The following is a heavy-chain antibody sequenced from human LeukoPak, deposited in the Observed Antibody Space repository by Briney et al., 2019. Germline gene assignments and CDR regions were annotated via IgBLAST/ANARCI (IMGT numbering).Heavy chain of an antibody. J-gene: IGHJ4*02. Sequence: SETLSLTCTVSGGSISSYYWSWIRQPPGKGLEWIGYIYYSGSTNYNPSLKSRVTISVDTSKNQFSLKLSSVTAADTAVYYCARSIDQLVPLDYWGQGTLVTVSS. V-gene: IGHV4-59*01. CDR1: GGSISSYY. D-gene: IGHD6-6*01. CDR3: ARSIDQLVPLDY. CDR2: IYYSGST.